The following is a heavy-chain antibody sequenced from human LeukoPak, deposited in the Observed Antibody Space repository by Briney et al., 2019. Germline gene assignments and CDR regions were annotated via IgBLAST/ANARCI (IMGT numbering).Heavy chain of an antibody. J-gene: IGHJ6*02. CDR3: ARDYGITIFGVVTSNYGMDV. Sequence: ASVKVSCKASGYTFTSYYMHWVRQAPGQGLEWMGIINPSGGSTSCAQKFQGRVTMTRDTSTSTVYMELSSLRSEDTAVYYCARDYGITIFGVVTSNYGMDVWGQGTTVTVSS. D-gene: IGHD3-3*01. V-gene: IGHV1-46*01. CDR1: GYTFTSYY. CDR2: INPSGGST.